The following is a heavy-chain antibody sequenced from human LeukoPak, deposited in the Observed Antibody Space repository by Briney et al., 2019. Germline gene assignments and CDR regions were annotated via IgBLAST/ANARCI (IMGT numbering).Heavy chain of an antibody. CDR1: GFTFSSYA. D-gene: IGHD3-3*01. CDR2: ISGSGGST. Sequence: GGSLRLSCAASGFTFSSYAMSWVRQAPGKGLEWVSAISGSGGSTYYADSVKGRFTISRDNSKNTLYLQMNSLRAEDTAVYYCAKESKEILKWLLAYYYMDVWGKGTTVTVSS. V-gene: IGHV3-23*01. CDR3: AKESKEILKWLLAYYYMDV. J-gene: IGHJ6*03.